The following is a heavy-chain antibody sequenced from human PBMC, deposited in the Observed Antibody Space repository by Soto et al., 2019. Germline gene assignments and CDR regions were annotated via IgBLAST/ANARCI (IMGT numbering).Heavy chain of an antibody. CDR3: ARARYSSGWDLDF. J-gene: IGHJ4*02. Sequence: QVQLVQSGAEVRKPGASVNVSCKASGYTFTTYPIHWVRQAPGQRLEWMGWINSGNGKTKYAPKFQARVTNTWDTSATTAKMELSSLTSEDTAVYYCARARYSSGWDLDFWGQGTLVSVSS. V-gene: IGHV1-3*01. CDR2: INSGNGKT. CDR1: GYTFTTYP. D-gene: IGHD6-19*01.